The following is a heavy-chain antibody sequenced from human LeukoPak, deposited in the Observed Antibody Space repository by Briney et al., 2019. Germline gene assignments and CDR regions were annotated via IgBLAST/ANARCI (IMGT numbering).Heavy chain of an antibody. V-gene: IGHV1-69*04. CDR2: IIPILGIA. CDR3: ARGGERSTGRIWFDP. J-gene: IGHJ5*02. D-gene: IGHD2-2*01. Sequence: SVKVSCKASGGTFSSYAISWVRQAPGQGREWMGRIIPILGIANYAQKFQGRVTITADKSTSTAYMELSSLRSEDTAVYYCARGGERSTGRIWFDPWGQGTLVTVSS. CDR1: GGTFSSYA.